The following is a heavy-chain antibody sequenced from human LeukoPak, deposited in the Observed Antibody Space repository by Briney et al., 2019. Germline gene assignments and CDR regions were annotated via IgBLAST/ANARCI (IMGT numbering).Heavy chain of an antibody. CDR1: GFTFSSYG. CDR3: ARDGGHSTDLDY. J-gene: IGHJ4*02. Sequence: GGSLRLSCAASGFTFSSYGMHWARQAPGKGLEWVANIKQDGSERYYVHSVRGRFTISRDNAKNSLYLQMNSLRAEDTAVYYCARDGGHSTDLDYWGQGILVTVSS. CDR2: IKQDGSER. D-gene: IGHD2-8*02. V-gene: IGHV3-7*01.